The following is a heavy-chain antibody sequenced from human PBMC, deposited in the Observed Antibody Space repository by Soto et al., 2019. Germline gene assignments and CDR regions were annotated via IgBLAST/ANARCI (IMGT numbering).Heavy chain of an antibody. D-gene: IGHD2-2*01. CDR3: AADSTEEAAMRSYYYYGMDV. J-gene: IGHJ6*02. V-gene: IGHV1-58*01. CDR1: GFTFTSSA. CDR2: IVVGSGNT. Sequence: QMQLVQSGPEVKKPGTSVKVSCKASGFTFTSSAVQWVRQARGQRLEWIGWIVVGSGNTNYAQKFQERVTITRDMSTSTAYMELSSLISEDTAVYYCAADSTEEAAMRSYYYYGMDVWGQGTTVTVSS.